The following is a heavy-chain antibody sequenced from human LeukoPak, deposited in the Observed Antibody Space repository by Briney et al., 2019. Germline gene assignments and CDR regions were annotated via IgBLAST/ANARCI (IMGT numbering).Heavy chain of an antibody. CDR3: ARAGGGGYDDY. D-gene: IGHD5-12*01. Sequence: GGSLRLSCAASGFTFSSYWMSWVRQAPGKGLEWVANIKQDGSEKYYVDSVKGRFTLSRDNAKNPLFLQMNSLRAEDTAVYYCARAGGGGYDDYWGQGTLVTVSS. J-gene: IGHJ4*02. CDR1: GFTFSSYW. CDR2: IKQDGSEK. V-gene: IGHV3-7*01.